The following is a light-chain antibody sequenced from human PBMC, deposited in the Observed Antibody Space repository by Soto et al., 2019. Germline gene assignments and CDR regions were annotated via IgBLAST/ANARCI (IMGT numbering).Light chain of an antibody. V-gene: IGKV3-20*01. CDR1: QSVSSGF. Sequence: EIVLTQSPGTLSLSPGERATLSCRASQSVSSGFLAWYQQKPGQAPRLLIYGASSRATGIPDRFSGSGSGTDFTLTISRLEPEDFAVYYCQQYGLSPRTFGQGTKVEIK. J-gene: IGKJ1*01. CDR3: QQYGLSPRT. CDR2: GAS.